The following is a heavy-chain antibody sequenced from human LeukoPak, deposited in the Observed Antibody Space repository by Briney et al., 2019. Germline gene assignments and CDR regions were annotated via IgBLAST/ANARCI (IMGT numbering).Heavy chain of an antibody. CDR3: ARDGGGEYQLLYYFDY. Sequence: PGGSLRLSCAASGFTFSSYWMSWVRQAPGKGLEWVANIKQDGSEKYYVDSVKGRFTISRDNAKNSLYLQMNSLGAEDTAAYYCARDGGGEYQLLYYFDYWGQGTLVNVSS. V-gene: IGHV3-7*01. D-gene: IGHD2-2*01. J-gene: IGHJ4*02. CDR2: IKQDGSEK. CDR1: GFTFSSYW.